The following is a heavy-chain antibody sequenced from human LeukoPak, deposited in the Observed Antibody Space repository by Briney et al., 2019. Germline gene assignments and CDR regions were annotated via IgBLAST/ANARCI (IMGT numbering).Heavy chain of an antibody. J-gene: IGHJ4*02. Sequence: SETLSLTCTVSGGSISSYYWSWIRQPPGKGLEWIGYIYYSGSTNYNPSLKSRVTISVDTSKNQFSLKLSSVTAADTAVYYCARWITTVTTRGFDYWGQGTLVTVSS. CDR2: IYYSGST. CDR1: GGSISSYY. CDR3: ARWITTVTTRGFDY. V-gene: IGHV4-59*08. D-gene: IGHD4-17*01.